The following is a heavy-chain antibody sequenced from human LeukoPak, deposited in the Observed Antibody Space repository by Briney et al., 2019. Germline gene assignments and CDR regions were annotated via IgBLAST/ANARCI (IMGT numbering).Heavy chain of an antibody. Sequence: SETLSLTCTVSGYSISSGYYWGWIRQPPGKGLEWIGNIFHSGDTQYNPSLQSRVTLSVDTSKNLFSLRLRSVTAADTAVYFCARGRVSSSTWYSTYYYYFYMDVWGKGTTVTVSS. CDR1: GYSISSGYY. CDR2: IFHSGDT. D-gene: IGHD1-1*01. CDR3: ARGRVSSSTWYSTYYYYFYMDV. J-gene: IGHJ6*03. V-gene: IGHV4-38-2*02.